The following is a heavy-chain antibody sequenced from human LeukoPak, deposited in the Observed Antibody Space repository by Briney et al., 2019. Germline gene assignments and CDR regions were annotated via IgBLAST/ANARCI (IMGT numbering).Heavy chain of an antibody. CDR2: ISSSSRSI. D-gene: IGHD2-15*01. Sequence: HPGGSLRLSCVASGFTFSNYSMNWVRQAPGKGLEWVSFISSSSRSIYYVDSVKGRFTISRDNAKNSLYLQMNSLRAEDTALYYCAKGGYCSGGTCYPMDVWGQGTTVTVSS. J-gene: IGHJ6*02. V-gene: IGHV3-48*01. CDR3: AKGGYCSGGTCYPMDV. CDR1: GFTFSNYS.